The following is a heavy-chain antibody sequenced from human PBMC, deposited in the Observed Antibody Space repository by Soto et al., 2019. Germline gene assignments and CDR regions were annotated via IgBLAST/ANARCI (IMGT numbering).Heavy chain of an antibody. V-gene: IGHV3-23*01. D-gene: IGHD2-2*01. CDR2: ISGSGGST. CDR1: GFTFSIYA. J-gene: IGHJ6*02. Sequence: LXLSCAASGFTFSIYAMSWVRQAPGKGLEWVPAISGSGGSTYYADSVKGRFTISRDNSKNTLYLQMNSLRAEDTAVYYCAKNDVDIVVVPAAMNYYYYGMDVWGQGTTATVSS. CDR3: AKNDVDIVVVPAAMNYYYYGMDV.